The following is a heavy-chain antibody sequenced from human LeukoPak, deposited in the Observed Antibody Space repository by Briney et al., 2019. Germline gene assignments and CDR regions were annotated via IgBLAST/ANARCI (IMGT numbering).Heavy chain of an antibody. CDR2: IYHSGST. Sequence: PSETLSLTCTVSGGSISSGGYYWSWIRQPPGKGLEWIGYIYHSGSTYYNPSLKSRVTISVDRSKNQFSLKLSSVTAADTAVYYCARDLGATLYYYGSGSYPDAFDIWGQGTMVTVSS. J-gene: IGHJ3*02. CDR1: GGSISSGGYY. D-gene: IGHD3-10*01. CDR3: ARDLGATLYYYGSGSYPDAFDI. V-gene: IGHV4-30-2*01.